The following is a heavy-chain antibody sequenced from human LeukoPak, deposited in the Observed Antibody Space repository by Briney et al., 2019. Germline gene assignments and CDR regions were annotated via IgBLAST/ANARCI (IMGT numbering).Heavy chain of an antibody. CDR3: VRDGSSSWHFDH. Sequence: GGSLGLSGEPSGFTFGNFGLTWVARAPGKGWGGVANIKRDGSEKYFVDSVKGRFTISRDNAKNSMFLQMNSLRAEDTAVYYCVRDGSSSWHFDHWGQGTLVTVSS. CDR2: IKRDGSEK. D-gene: IGHD6-13*01. V-gene: IGHV3-7*03. CDR1: GFTFGNFG. J-gene: IGHJ4*02.